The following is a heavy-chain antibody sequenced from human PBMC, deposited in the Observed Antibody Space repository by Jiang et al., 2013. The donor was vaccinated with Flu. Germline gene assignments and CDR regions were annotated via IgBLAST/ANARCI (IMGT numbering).Heavy chain of an antibody. CDR2: LYYSGST. Sequence: PGLVKPSETLSLTCTVSGGSINSYYWSWIRQPPGTGLEWIGYLYYSGSTKYNPSLKSRVTISVDTSKNQFSLKLSSVTAADTAVYYCARVAIGSGSHPLNWGQG. D-gene: IGHD3-10*01. J-gene: IGHJ4*02. CDR3: ARVAIGSGSHPLN. CDR1: GGSINSYY. V-gene: IGHV4-59*01.